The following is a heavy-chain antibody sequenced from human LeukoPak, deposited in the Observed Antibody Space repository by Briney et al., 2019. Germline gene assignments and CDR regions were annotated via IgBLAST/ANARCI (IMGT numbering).Heavy chain of an antibody. J-gene: IGHJ4*02. CDR3: ARPPRYSSSWLDC. D-gene: IGHD6-13*01. V-gene: IGHV3-7*03. CDR2: IKQDGSEK. CDR1: GFIFSNYW. Sequence: GGSLRLSCAASGFIFSNYWMSWVRQAPGKGLEWVANIKQDGSEKYYVDSVKGRFTISRDDAKNSLYLQMNSPRAEDTAVYYCARPPRYSSSWLDCWGQGALVTVSS.